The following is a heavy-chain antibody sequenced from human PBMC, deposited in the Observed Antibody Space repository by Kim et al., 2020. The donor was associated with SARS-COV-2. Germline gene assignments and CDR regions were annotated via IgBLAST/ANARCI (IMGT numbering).Heavy chain of an antibody. J-gene: IGHJ2*01. D-gene: IGHD1-26*01. CDR1: GFTFSSYA. Sequence: GGSLRLSCAASGFTFSSYAMTWVRQAPGKGQEWVSVISDSGVYTYYADSVKGRFTISRDNSKNTLYLQMNRLRAEDTAVYYCARKRPGASKRYFDLWGRGTRVTVSS. V-gene: IGHV3-23*01. CDR2: ISDSGVYT. CDR3: ARKRPGASKRYFDL.